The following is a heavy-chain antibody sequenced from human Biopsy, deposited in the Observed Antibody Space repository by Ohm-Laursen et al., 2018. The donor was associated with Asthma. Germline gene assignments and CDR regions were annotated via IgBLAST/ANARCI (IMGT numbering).Heavy chain of an antibody. CDR3: ASDFPKDYVRYNFQF. J-gene: IGHJ4*02. V-gene: IGHV1-24*01. CDR2: HDHEEGGT. Sequence: SVKASCKASGGMFGNYAISWVRRAPGQGLEWMGGHDHEEGGTVNARRFQGRVTMTEDTSTDTACMELSSLSSDDTAVYYCASDFPKDYVRYNFQFWGQGTLVTVSS. D-gene: IGHD4-17*01. CDR1: GGMFGNYA.